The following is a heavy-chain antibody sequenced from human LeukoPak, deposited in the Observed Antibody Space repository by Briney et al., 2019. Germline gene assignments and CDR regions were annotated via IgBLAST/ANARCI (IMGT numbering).Heavy chain of an antibody. V-gene: IGHV3-48*01. D-gene: IGHD3-9*01. Sequence: PGGSLRLSCAAPGFTFSSYSMNWVRQAPGKGLEWVSYISSSSSTIYYADSVKGRFTISRDNAKNSLYLQMNSLRAEDTAVYYCARDGTYYDILTGYYDYYYYYMDVWGKGTTVTVSS. CDR2: ISSSSSTI. CDR3: ARDGTYYDILTGYYDYYYYYMDV. J-gene: IGHJ6*03. CDR1: GFTFSSYS.